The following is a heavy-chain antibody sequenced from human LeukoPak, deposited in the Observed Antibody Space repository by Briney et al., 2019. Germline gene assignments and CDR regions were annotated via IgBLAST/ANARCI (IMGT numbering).Heavy chain of an antibody. CDR2: ISAYNGNT. J-gene: IGHJ6*02. V-gene: IGHV1-18*01. CDR3: ARDTQLSSGYGDRDYYYYGMDV. Sequence: ASVKVSCKASGGTFSSYAISWVRQAPGQGLEWMGWISAYNGNTNYAQKLQGRVTMTTDTSTSTAYMELRSLRSDDTAVYYCARDTQLSSGYGDRDYYYYGMDVWGQGTTVTVSS. CDR1: GGTFSSYA. D-gene: IGHD3-22*01.